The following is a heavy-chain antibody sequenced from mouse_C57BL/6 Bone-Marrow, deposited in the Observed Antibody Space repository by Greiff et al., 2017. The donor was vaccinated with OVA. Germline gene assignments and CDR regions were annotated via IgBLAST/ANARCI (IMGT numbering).Heavy chain of an antibody. V-gene: IGHV1-15*01. J-gene: IGHJ3*01. CDR2: IDPETGGT. Sequence: VKLVDSGAELVRPGASVTLSCKASGYTFTDYEMHWVKQTPVHGLEWIGAIDPETGGTAYNQKFKGKAILTADKSSSTAYMELRSLTSEDSAVYYCTRSDDGYYRYWFAYWGQGTLVTVSA. CDR1: GYTFTDYE. D-gene: IGHD2-3*01. CDR3: TRSDDGYYRYWFAY.